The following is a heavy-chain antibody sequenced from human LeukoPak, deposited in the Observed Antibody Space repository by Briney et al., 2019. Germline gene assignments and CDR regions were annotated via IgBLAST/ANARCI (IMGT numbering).Heavy chain of an antibody. V-gene: IGHV3-15*01. D-gene: IGHD2-15*01. CDR1: GFTFSNAW. Sequence: GGSLRLSCAASGFTFSNAWMSWLRQAPGKGLEWVGRIKSKADGGTTDYAAPVKGRFTISRDDSKITLYLQMNSLKTEDTAVYYCTTRDCSGGSCRVDYWGQGTLVTVSS. J-gene: IGHJ4*02. CDR2: IKSKADGGTT. CDR3: TTRDCSGGSCRVDY.